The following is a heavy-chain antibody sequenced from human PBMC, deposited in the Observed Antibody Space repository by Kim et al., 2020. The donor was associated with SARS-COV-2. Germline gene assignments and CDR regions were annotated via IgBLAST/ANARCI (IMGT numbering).Heavy chain of an antibody. J-gene: IGHJ3*02. V-gene: IGHV4-31*02. Sequence: RVTISVDTSKNQFSLKLSSVTAADTAVYYCAREGEVVVVAAKEALRAFDIWGQGTMVTVSS. D-gene: IGHD2-15*01. CDR3: AREGEVVVVAAKEALRAFDI.